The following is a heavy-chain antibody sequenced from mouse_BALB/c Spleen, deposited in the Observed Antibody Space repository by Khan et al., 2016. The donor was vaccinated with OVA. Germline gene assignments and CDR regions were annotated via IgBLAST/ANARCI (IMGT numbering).Heavy chain of an antibody. D-gene: IGHD2-4*01. Sequence: QVQLKQSGPGLVQPSQSLSITCTVSGFSLTTYGVHWVRQSPGKGLEWLGVIWSGGSTDYNAAFISRLSISKDSYKRQVFFKMNSLQVNDTAIYSCARNYDYDEGLAYWGQGTLVTVSA. CDR1: GFSLTTYG. CDR2: IWSGGST. CDR3: ARNYDYDEGLAY. J-gene: IGHJ3*01. V-gene: IGHV2-2*02.